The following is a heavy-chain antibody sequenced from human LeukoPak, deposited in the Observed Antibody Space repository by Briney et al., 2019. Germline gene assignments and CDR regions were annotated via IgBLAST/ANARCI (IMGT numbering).Heavy chain of an antibody. D-gene: IGHD3-10*01. Sequence: ASVKVSCKASGYTFTDFGISWVRQAPGQGLEWMGIINPSGGSTSYAQKFQGRVTMTRDTSTSTVYMELSSLRSEDTAVYYCARDTGLLWFGELLGADYWGQGTLVTVSS. CDR3: ARDTGLLWFGELLGADY. V-gene: IGHV1-46*01. CDR2: INPSGGST. J-gene: IGHJ4*02. CDR1: GYTFTDFG.